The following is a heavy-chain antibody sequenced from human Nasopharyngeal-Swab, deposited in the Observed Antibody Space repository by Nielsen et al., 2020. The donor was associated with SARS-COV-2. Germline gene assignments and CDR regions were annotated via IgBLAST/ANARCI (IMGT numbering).Heavy chain of an antibody. CDR1: GFSFSASA. CDR3: TTDFYFDY. Sequence: GESLKISCAASGFSFSASAIHCVRQASGKGLVWVSRIGDKNHNYATTYGASVQGRFTISSDDSKNTAFLQMDSLKTEDTSLYYCTTDFYFDYWGQGTLVTVSS. CDR2: IGDKNHNYAT. J-gene: IGHJ4*02. V-gene: IGHV3-73*01.